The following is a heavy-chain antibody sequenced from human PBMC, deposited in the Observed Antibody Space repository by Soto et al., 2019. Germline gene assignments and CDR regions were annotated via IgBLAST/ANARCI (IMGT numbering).Heavy chain of an antibody. CDR2: ISAYNGNT. CDR1: GYTFTSHG. Sequence: ASVKVSCKASGYTFTSHGISWVRQAPGQGLEWMGWISAYNGNTNYAQKLQGRVTMTTDTSTSTAYMELRSLRSDDTAVYYCARDYITMIVVVHLGYWGQGTLVTVSS. CDR3: ARDYITMIVVVHLGY. D-gene: IGHD3-22*01. V-gene: IGHV1-18*01. J-gene: IGHJ4*02.